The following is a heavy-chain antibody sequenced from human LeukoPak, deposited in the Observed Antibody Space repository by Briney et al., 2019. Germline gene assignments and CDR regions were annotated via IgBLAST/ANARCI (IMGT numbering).Heavy chain of an antibody. CDR2: IYYSGST. D-gene: IGHD4/OR15-4a*01. V-gene: IGHV4-59*01. J-gene: IGHJ4*02. CDR1: GDSITSYY. CDR3: ARGSFDYGESGDEEYYFDY. Sequence: SETLSLTCTVSGDSITSYYWSWIRQPPGKGLEWIGYIYYSGSTNYNPSLKGRVTISVDTSKNQFSLKLSSVTAADTAVYYCARGSFDYGESGDEEYYFDYWGQGTLVTVSS.